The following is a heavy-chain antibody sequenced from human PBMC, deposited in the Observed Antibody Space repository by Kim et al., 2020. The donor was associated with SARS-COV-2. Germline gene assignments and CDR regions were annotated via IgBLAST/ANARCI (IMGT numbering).Heavy chain of an antibody. V-gene: IGHV1-2*02. J-gene: IGHJ5*02. CDR3: VRSLTGDYNWFDP. D-gene: IGHD7-27*01. Sequence: YAQKFQGRVTMARDTSISTVFMELSGLTSDDTAVYYCVRSLTGDYNWFDPWGQGTLVTVSS.